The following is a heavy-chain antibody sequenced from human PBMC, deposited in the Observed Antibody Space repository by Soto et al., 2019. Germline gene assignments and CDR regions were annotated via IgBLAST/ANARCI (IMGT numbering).Heavy chain of an antibody. D-gene: IGHD5-12*01. V-gene: IGHV3-72*01. CDR2: SRDKVHSHTT. CDR1: GVTFSDHY. CDR3: ARGVVSTGYFDY. Sequence: EVQLAESGGGLVQPGGSLRLSCAASGVTFSDHYMDWVRQAPGKGLEWVGRSRDKVHSHTTEYAASVKGRFTISRGDSENTLYLQINSLKTEDTAVYSCARGVVSTGYFDYWGQGPLVTVSS. J-gene: IGHJ4*02.